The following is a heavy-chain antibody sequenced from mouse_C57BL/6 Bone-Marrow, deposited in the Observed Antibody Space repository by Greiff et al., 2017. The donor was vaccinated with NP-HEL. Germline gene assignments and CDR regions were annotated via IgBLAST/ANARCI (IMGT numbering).Heavy chain of an antibody. CDR2: IDPENGDT. V-gene: IGHV14-4*01. CDR3: TTESGLFAY. CDR1: GFNIKDDY. D-gene: IGHD6-2*01. Sequence: EVKLMESGAELVRPGASVKLSCTASGFNIKDDYMHWVKQRPEQGLEWIGWIDPENGDTEYASKFQGKATITADTSSNTAYLQLSSLTSEDTAVYYCTTESGLFAYWGQGTLVTVSA. J-gene: IGHJ3*01.